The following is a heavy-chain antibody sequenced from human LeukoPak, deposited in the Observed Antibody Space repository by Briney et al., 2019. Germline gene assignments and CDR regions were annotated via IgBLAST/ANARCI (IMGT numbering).Heavy chain of an antibody. J-gene: IGHJ3*02. CDR3: AKTGRGIAARDAFDI. V-gene: IGHV3-30*02. D-gene: IGHD6-6*01. CDR2: IRYDGSNK. Sequence: GGSLRLSCAASGFTFSSYAMSWVRQAPGKGLEWVAFIRYDGSNKYYADSVKGRFTISRDNSKNTLYLQMNSLRAEDTAVYYCAKTGRGIAARDAFDIWGQGTMVTVSS. CDR1: GFTFSSYA.